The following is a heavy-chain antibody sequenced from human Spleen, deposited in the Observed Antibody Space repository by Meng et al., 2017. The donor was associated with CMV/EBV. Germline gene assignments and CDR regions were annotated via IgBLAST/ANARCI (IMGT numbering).Heavy chain of an antibody. D-gene: IGHD2-2*01. V-gene: IGHV3-30-3*01. J-gene: IGHJ5*02. Sequence: CAASGFTFSSYAMHWVRQAPGKGLEWVAVISYDGSNKYYADSVKGRFTISRDNSKNTLYLQMNSLRAEDTAVYYCARGRKYQLLYWFDPWGQGTLVTVSS. CDR1: GFTFSSYA. CDR3: ARGRKYQLLYWFDP. CDR2: ISYDGSNK.